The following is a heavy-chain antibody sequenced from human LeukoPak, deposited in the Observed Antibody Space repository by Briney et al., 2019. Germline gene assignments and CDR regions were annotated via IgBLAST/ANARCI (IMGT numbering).Heavy chain of an antibody. CDR3: ARLAIYGSGSYSY. CDR2: IYHSGST. V-gene: IGHV4-38-2*02. CDR1: GYSTSSGYY. Sequence: SETLSLTCTVSGYSTSSGYYWGWIRQPPGKGLEWIGSIYHSGSTYYNPSLKSRVTISVDTSKNQFSLKLSSVTAADTAVYYCARLAIYGSGSYSYWGQGTLVTVSS. D-gene: IGHD3-10*01. J-gene: IGHJ4*02.